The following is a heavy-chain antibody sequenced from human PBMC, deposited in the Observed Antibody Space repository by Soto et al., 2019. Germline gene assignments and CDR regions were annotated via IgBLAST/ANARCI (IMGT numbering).Heavy chain of an antibody. CDR1: GYSFTSYW. J-gene: IGHJ6*02. CDR3: ARRAHMSRRGETFSYYYYGMDV. V-gene: IGHV5-10-1*01. Sequence: GESLKISCKGSGYSFTSYWISWVRQMPVKGLEGMGRIDPIDSYTNYSPSFQGHVTISADKSISTAYLQWSSLKASDTAMYYCARRAHMSRRGETFSYYYYGMDVWGQGTTVTVSS. CDR2: IDPIDSYT. D-gene: IGHD3-16*01.